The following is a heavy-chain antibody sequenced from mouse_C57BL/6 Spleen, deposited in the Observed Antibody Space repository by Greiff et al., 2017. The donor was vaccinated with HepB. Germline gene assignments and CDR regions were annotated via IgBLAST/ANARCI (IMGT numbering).Heavy chain of an antibody. Sequence: QVQLQQSGPELVKPGASVKISCKASGYAFSSSWMNWVKQRPGKGLEWIGRIYPGDGDTNYNGKFKGKATLTADKSSSTAYMQLSSLTSEDSAVYFCASPNWDSLYAMDYWGQGTSVTVSS. V-gene: IGHV1-82*01. CDR2: IYPGDGDT. J-gene: IGHJ4*01. CDR3: ASPNWDSLYAMDY. CDR1: GYAFSSSW. D-gene: IGHD4-1*01.